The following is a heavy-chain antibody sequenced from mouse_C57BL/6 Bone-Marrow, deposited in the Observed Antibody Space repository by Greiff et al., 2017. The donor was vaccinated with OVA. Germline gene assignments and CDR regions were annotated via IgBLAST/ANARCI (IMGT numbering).Heavy chain of an antibody. Sequence: DVKLVESGGGLVKPGGSLKLSCAASGFTFSSYAMSWVRQTPEKRLEWVATISDGGSYTYYPDNVKGRFTISRDNAKNNLYLQMSHLKSEDTAMYYCARDTPHYAWFAYWGQGTLVTVSA. J-gene: IGHJ3*01. D-gene: IGHD1-1*02. CDR3: ARDTPHYAWFAY. CDR1: GFTFSSYA. CDR2: ISDGGSYT. V-gene: IGHV5-4*01.